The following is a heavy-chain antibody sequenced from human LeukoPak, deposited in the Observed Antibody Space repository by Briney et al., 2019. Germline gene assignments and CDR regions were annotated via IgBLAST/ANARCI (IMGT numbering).Heavy chain of an antibody. V-gene: IGHV4-31*03. J-gene: IGHJ3*02. CDR3: ARAPGAFDI. CDR1: GDSITSGSYY. CDR2: IYYTGGT. Sequence: SQTLSLTCTVSGDSITSGSYYWAWIRQHPGKGLEWIGYIYYTGGTHYNPSLKSRLTISVDTSGNHFSLKLSSVTAADTAIYFCARAPGAFDIWGQGTMVTVSS.